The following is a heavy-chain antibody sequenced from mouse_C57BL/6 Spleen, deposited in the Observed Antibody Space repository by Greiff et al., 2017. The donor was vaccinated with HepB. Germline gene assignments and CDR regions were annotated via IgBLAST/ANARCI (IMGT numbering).Heavy chain of an antibody. V-gene: IGHV1-39*01. D-gene: IGHD4-1*01. CDR3: ARTPLTGDYAMDY. Sequence: EVKLMESGPELVKPGASVKISCKASGYSFTDYNMNWVKQSNGKSLEWIGVINPNYGTTSYNQKFKGKATLTVDQSSSTAYMQLNSLTSEDSAVYYCARTPLTGDYAMDYWGQGTSVTVSS. CDR2: INPNYGTT. J-gene: IGHJ4*01. CDR1: GYSFTDYN.